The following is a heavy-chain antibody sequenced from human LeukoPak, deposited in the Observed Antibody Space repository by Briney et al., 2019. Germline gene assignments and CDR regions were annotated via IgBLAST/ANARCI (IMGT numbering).Heavy chain of an antibody. V-gene: IGHV3-33*01. J-gene: IGHJ3*02. D-gene: IGHD4-17*01. Sequence: GGSLRLSCAASGFTFSSYGIHWVRQAPGKGLEWVAVIWYDGSKKYYADSVKGRFTISRDNSKNTLYLQMNSLRVEDTAVYYCARGASDYLTTVTTLRHDAFDIWGQGTMVTVSS. CDR2: IWYDGSKK. CDR3: ARGASDYLTTVTTLRHDAFDI. CDR1: GFTFSSYG.